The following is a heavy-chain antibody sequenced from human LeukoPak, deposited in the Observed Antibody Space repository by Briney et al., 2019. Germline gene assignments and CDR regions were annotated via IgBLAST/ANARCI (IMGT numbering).Heavy chain of an antibody. CDR3: AIANVFGVLDYFDY. D-gene: IGHD3-3*01. CDR2: ISGSGGTT. V-gene: IGHV3-23*01. Sequence: GGSLRLSCAASGFTVSSNYMSWVRQAPGKGLEWVSGISGSGGTTYYADSVKGRFTVSRDNSKNTLSLQMYSLRAEDTAIYYCAIANVFGVLDYFDYWGQGTLVTVSS. CDR1: GFTVSSNY. J-gene: IGHJ4*02.